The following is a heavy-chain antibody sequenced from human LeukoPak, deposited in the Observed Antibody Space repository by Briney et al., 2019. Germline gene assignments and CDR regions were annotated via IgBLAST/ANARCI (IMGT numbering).Heavy chain of an antibody. J-gene: IGHJ3*02. V-gene: IGHV4-59*01. CDR3: ATFCPYDSSGPTPFDI. CDR1: GGSIRRYY. D-gene: IGHD3-22*01. Sequence: PSQTLSLNRSVSGGSIRRYYWSWIRQPPGKGLEWIGYIYYSGSTTYNPSLKSRVTISLDTSKNQFSLKLTSVTAADTAVYYCATFCPYDSSGPTPFDIWGQGTMVTVSS. CDR2: IYYSGST.